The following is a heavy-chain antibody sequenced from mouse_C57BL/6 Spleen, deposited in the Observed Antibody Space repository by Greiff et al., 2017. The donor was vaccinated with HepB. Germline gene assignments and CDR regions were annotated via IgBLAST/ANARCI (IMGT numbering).Heavy chain of an antibody. V-gene: IGHV8-8*01. D-gene: IGHD1-1*01. Sequence: QVTLKESGPGILQPSQTLSLTCSFSGFSLSTFGMGVGWIRQPSGKGLEWLAHIWWDDDKYYNPALKSRLTISKDTSKNQVFLKIANVDTADTATYYCARMITTVVATDYYAMDYWGQGTSVTVSS. CDR1: GFSLSTFGMG. CDR2: IWWDDDK. J-gene: IGHJ4*01. CDR3: ARMITTVVATDYYAMDY.